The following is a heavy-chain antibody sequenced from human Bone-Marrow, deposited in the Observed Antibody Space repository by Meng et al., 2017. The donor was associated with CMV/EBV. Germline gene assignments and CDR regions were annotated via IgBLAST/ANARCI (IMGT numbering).Heavy chain of an antibody. Sequence: SVKVSCKASGGTFSSYAISWVRQAPGQGLEWMGGIIPIFGTANYAQKFQGRVTITTDESTSTAYMELSSLRSEDTAVYYCARQGMRAFVYYYGMAVWGQGPTVTGFS. CDR2: IIPIFGTA. CDR3: ARQGMRAFVYYYGMAV. V-gene: IGHV1-69*05. J-gene: IGHJ6*01. CDR1: GGTFSSYA.